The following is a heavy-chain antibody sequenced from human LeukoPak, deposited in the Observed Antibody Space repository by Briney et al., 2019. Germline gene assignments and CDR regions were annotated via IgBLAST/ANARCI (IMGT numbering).Heavy chain of an antibody. CDR1: GFTFSSYA. CDR3: ARVWKTYFDY. D-gene: IGHD1-1*01. Sequence: GRSLRLSCAASGFTFSSYAMHWVRQAPGKGLEWVAVISYDGSNKYYADSVKGRFTISRDNSKNTLYLQMNSLRAEDTAVYYCARVWKTYFDYWGQGTLVTVSS. V-gene: IGHV3-30*04. CDR2: ISYDGSNK. J-gene: IGHJ4*02.